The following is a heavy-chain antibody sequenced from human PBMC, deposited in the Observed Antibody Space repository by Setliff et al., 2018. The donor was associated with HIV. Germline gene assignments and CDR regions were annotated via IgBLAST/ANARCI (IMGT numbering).Heavy chain of an antibody. D-gene: IGHD3-9*01. CDR2: IYYSGST. J-gene: IGHJ6*03. CDR1: GGSISSYY. V-gene: IGHV4-59*08. CDR3: ARGVRGYGEIRYFFYYYYMDV. Sequence: PSETLSLTCTVSGGSISSYYWSWIRQPPGKGLEWIGYIYYSGSTNYNPSLKSRVTISVDTSENQFPLKLSSVTAADTAVYYCARGVRGYGEIRYFFYYYYMDVWGKGTTVTVSS.